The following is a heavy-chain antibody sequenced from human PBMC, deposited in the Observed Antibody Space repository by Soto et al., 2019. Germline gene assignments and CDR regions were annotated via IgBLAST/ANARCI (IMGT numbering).Heavy chain of an antibody. D-gene: IGHD2-15*01. CDR1: GFTFSSYW. V-gene: IGHV3-74*01. CDR2: INSDGSST. J-gene: IGHJ3*02. Sequence: GGSLRLSCAASGFTFSSYWMHWVRQAPGKELVWVSRINSDGSSTSYADSVKGRFTISRDNAKNTLYLQMNSLGAEDTAVYYCARPRSVVVAATRFRAFDIWGQGTMVTVSS. CDR3: ARPRSVVVAATRFRAFDI.